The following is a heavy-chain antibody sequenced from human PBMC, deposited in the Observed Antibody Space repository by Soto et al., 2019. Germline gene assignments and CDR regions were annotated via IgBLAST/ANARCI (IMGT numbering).Heavy chain of an antibody. Sequence: QVQLQESGPGLVKPSQTLSLTCTVSGGSITSGNYYWSCIRQPPGKGLEWIGYDYYSGSTYYNPSLKSRVTISTDTSKKQFSLNLSSVTAADTAVYYCAREGPYGSGSSEWGQGTLVTVSS. CDR3: AREGPYGSGSSE. D-gene: IGHD3-10*01. J-gene: IGHJ4*02. CDR2: DYYSGST. V-gene: IGHV4-30-4*01. CDR1: GGSITSGNYY.